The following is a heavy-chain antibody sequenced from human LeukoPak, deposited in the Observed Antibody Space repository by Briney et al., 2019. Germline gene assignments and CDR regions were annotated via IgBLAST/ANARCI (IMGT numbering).Heavy chain of an antibody. V-gene: IGHV1-2*02. CDR1: GYTFTGYY. Sequence: ASVKVSCKASGYTFTGYYMHWVRQAPGQGLEWMGWINPNNGGTNYAQKFQGRVTMTRDTSISTAYMELSRLRSDDTAVYYCARDRDIMVVTASDAFDIWGQGTMVTVSS. CDR2: INPNNGGT. CDR3: ARDRDIMVVTASDAFDI. J-gene: IGHJ3*02. D-gene: IGHD2-21*02.